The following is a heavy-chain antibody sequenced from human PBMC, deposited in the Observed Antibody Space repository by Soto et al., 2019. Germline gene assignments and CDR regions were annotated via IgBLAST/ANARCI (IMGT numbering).Heavy chain of an antibody. V-gene: IGHV3-33*01. CDR2: IWYDGSNK. Sequence: QVQLVESGGGVVQPGRSLRLSCAASGFTFSSYGMHWVRQAPGKGLEWVAVIWYDGSNKYYADSVKGRFTISRDNSKNTLYLQMNSLRAEDTAVYYCARRKDYGNNNYFDYWGQGTLVTVSS. D-gene: IGHD4-17*01. J-gene: IGHJ4*02. CDR3: ARRKDYGNNNYFDY. CDR1: GFTFSSYG.